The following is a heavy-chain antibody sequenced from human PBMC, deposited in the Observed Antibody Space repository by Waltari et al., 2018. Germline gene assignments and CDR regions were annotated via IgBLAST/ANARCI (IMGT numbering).Heavy chain of an antibody. CDR2: ISGSGGST. CDR1: GFTFSSYD. CDR3: AKDRGVTTVVNFDY. Sequence: EVQLLESGGGLVQPGGSLRLSCAASGFTFSSYDMSWVRQAPGTGLEWVSAISGSGGSTYYADSVKGRFTISRDNSKNTLYLQMNSLRAEDTAVYYCAKDRGVTTVVNFDYWGQGTLVTVSS. D-gene: IGHD4-17*01. V-gene: IGHV3-23*01. J-gene: IGHJ4*02.